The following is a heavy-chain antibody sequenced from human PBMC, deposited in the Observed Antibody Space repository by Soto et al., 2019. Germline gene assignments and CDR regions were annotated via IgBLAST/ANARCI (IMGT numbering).Heavy chain of an antibody. CDR3: ARGDEYDTSGIDY. D-gene: IGHD3-22*01. CDR2: IYYSGTT. CDR1: GGSIRSYY. Sequence: SETLSLTCTVSGGSIRSYYWSWIRQPPGKGLEWIGYIYYSGTTNYNPSLKSRVTISIDTSKNQFSLRLSSVTAADTAVYYCARGDEYDTSGIDYWGQGSLVTVSS. J-gene: IGHJ4*02. V-gene: IGHV4-59*08.